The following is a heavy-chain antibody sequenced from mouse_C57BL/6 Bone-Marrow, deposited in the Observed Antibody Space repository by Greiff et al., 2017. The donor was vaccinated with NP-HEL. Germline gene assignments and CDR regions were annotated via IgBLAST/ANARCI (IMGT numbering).Heavy chain of an antibody. CDR3: ARDSGYAFDY. CDR1: GYTFTSYW. D-gene: IGHD3-2*02. V-gene: IGHV1-53*01. J-gene: IGHJ2*01. Sequence: VQLQQPGTELVKPGASVKLSCKASGYTFTSYWMHWLKQRPGQGLEWIGNINPNHGGTNDNEKFKTKAKLTVDKSSSTAYMQLSSLTSEYSAFYYCARDSGYAFDYWGQGTTLTVSS. CDR2: INPNHGGT.